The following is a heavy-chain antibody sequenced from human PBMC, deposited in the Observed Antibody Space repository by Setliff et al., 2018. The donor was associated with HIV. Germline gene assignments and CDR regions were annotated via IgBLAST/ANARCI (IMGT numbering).Heavy chain of an antibody. D-gene: IGHD3-16*01. CDR2: VSPKYGTT. CDR1: GYTFTDHY. Sequence: ASVKVSCKTSGYTFTDHYINWLQQAPGKGFEWMGRVSPKYGTTNYAERIQGKVTITADASKDTVYIEVRSLRYEDTAQYYCVVGAFSWGKYYWGQGTQVTVSS. V-gene: IGHV1-69-2*01. CDR3: VVGAFSWGKYY. J-gene: IGHJ4*02.